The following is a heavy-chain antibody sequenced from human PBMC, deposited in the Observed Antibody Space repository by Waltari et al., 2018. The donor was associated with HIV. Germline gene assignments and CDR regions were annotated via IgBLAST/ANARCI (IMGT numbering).Heavy chain of an antibody. CDR2: LYTSGST. Sequence: QVQLQESGPGLVKTSQTLSLTCTVSGGSINSGSYSWNWIRQPAGKGLEWIGRLYTSGSTNYNPSLKSRVTMTADTSKNQFSLRLTSVTASDTAIYYCSRTSTGSDYYYQVDVWGQGTTVTVS. CDR3: SRTSTGSDYYYQVDV. V-gene: IGHV4-61*02. J-gene: IGHJ6*02. CDR1: GGSINSGSYS. D-gene: IGHD2-21*02.